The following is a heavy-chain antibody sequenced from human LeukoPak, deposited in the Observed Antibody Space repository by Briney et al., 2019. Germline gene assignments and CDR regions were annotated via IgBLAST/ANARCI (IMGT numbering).Heavy chain of an antibody. CDR2: IYYSGST. J-gene: IGHJ5*02. D-gene: IGHD2-2*01. Sequence: SETLSLTCTVSGGSISSGDYYWSWIRQPPGKGLEWIGYIYYSGSTYYNPSLKSRVTISVDTSKNQLSLKLSSVTAADTAVYYCARVIVPAAVVNWFDPWGQGTLVTVSS. V-gene: IGHV4-30-4*08. CDR1: GGSISSGDYY. CDR3: ARVIVPAAVVNWFDP.